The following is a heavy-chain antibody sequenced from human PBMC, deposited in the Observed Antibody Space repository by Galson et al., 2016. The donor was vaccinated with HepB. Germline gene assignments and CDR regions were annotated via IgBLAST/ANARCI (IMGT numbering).Heavy chain of an antibody. J-gene: IGHJ4*02. D-gene: IGHD3-22*01. CDR2: IYYSGST. Sequence: SETLSLTCTVSGGSISSSSFYWGWVRQPPGKGLEWIGSIYYSGSTDYNPSLKSRATISVDTSKNQLSLKLSPVTAADTAVYYCVRPLFCYESSAGNYWGQGNLITVSS. V-gene: IGHV4-39*01. CDR1: GGSISSSSFY. CDR3: VRPLFCYESSAGNY.